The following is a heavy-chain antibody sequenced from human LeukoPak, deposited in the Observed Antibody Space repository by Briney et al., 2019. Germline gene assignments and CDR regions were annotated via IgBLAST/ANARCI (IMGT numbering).Heavy chain of an antibody. CDR3: ARENSGSYREFDY. CDR2: IYYSGST. J-gene: IGHJ4*02. Sequence: SQTLSLTCTVSGGSISSGGYYWSWIRQHPGKGLEWIGYIYYSGSTYYNPSLKSRVTISVDTSKNQFSLKLSSVTGADTAVFYCARENSGSYREFDYWGQGTLVTVSS. CDR1: GGSISSGGYY. V-gene: IGHV4-31*03. D-gene: IGHD1-26*01.